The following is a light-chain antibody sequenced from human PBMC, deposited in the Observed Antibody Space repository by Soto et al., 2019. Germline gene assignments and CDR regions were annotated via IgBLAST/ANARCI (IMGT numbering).Light chain of an antibody. Sequence: QSALTQPASVSGSPGQSITISCTGTSSNVGGYDFVSWYQQHPGKAPKVIIYEVYERPSGVSNRFSGSKSGSTASLTISGLQVEDAADYYCCSYAGGSTYVFGTGTKVTVL. CDR1: SSNVGGYDF. J-gene: IGLJ1*01. CDR2: EVY. V-gene: IGLV2-23*02. CDR3: CSYAGGSTYV.